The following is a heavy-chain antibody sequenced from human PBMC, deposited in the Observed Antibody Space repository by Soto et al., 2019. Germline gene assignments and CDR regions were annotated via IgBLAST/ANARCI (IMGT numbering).Heavy chain of an antibody. D-gene: IGHD6-19*01. CDR3: ARPPSRRAVAGTRWTYYFDY. Sequence: GSLRLSCAASGFTFSSYTMHWVRQTPGKGLEWVAHISYDGGDKYYADSVKGRFTISRDNSKNTLYLQMNSLRAEDTAVYYCARPPSRRAVAGTRWTYYFDYWGQGTLVTVSS. V-gene: IGHV3-30-3*01. J-gene: IGHJ4*02. CDR2: ISYDGGDK. CDR1: GFTFSSYT.